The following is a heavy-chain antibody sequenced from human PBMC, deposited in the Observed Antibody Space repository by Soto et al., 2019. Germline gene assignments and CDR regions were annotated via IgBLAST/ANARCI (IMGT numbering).Heavy chain of an antibody. D-gene: IGHD3-16*01. CDR3: ARRPGGLPMGVDYFDY. CDR2: IYPGDSDT. J-gene: IGHJ4*02. V-gene: IGHV5-51*01. CDR1: GYSFTSYW. Sequence: GESLKISCKGSGYSFTSYWIGWVRQMPGKGLEWMGIIYPGDSDTRYSPSFQGQVTISADKSISTAYLQWSSLKASDTAMYYCARRPGGLPMGVDYFDYWGQGTLVTVSS.